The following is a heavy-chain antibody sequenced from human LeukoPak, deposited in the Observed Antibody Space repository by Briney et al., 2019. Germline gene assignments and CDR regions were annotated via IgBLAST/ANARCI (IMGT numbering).Heavy chain of an antibody. CDR3: ARVFYGDYPGN. D-gene: IGHD4-17*01. CDR1: GFTFSSYW. J-gene: IGHJ4*02. Sequence: PGGSLRLSCAASGFTFSSYWMHWVRQAPGKGLVWVSRINSDGSSTSYADSVKGRFTISRDNAKNTLYLQMNSLRAEDTAVYYCARVFYGDYPGNWGQGTLVTVSS. V-gene: IGHV3-74*01. CDR2: INSDGSST.